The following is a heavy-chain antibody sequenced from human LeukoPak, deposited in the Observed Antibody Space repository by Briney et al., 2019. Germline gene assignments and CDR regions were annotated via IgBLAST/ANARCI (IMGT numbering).Heavy chain of an antibody. Sequence: ASVKVSCKASGYTFTSYAMNWVRQAPGQGLEWMGWIDTNTGNPTYAQGFTGRFVFSLDTSVSTAYLQISSLKAEDTAVYYCARDYSSGWISRGYYYMDVWGKGTTVTVSS. CDR2: IDTNTGNP. CDR1: GYTFTSYA. CDR3: ARDYSSGWISRGYYYMDV. V-gene: IGHV7-4-1*02. J-gene: IGHJ6*03. D-gene: IGHD6-19*01.